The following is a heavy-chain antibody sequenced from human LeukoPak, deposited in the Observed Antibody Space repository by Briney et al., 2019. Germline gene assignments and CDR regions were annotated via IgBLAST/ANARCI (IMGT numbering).Heavy chain of an antibody. CDR1: GFTVSSNY. Sequence: PGGSLRLSCAASGFTVSSNYMSWVRQAPGKGLEWVSVIYSGGSTYYADSVKGRFTISRDNSKNTLYLRMNSLRAEDTAVYYCEHYGDHLYAFDIWGQGTMVTVSS. V-gene: IGHV3-66*02. CDR3: EHYGDHLYAFDI. CDR2: IYSGGST. J-gene: IGHJ3*02. D-gene: IGHD4-17*01.